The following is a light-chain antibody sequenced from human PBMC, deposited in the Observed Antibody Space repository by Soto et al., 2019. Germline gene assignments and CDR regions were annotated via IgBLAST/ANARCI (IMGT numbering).Light chain of an antibody. Sequence: DIPMTQSPSSLSASVGDTVTITCRASQGIIDYLAWYQQRPGKVPKLLIYAASTLQTGVPSRFSGSGAGTHFTHTISSLQHEDVGSYYCQKYDTAPQTFGQGTRVEIK. CDR1: QGIIDY. V-gene: IGKV1-27*01. CDR2: AAS. J-gene: IGKJ1*01. CDR3: QKYDTAPQT.